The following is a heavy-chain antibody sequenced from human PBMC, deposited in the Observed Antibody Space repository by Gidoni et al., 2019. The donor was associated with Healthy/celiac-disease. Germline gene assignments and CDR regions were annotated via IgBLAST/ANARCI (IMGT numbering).Heavy chain of an antibody. CDR2: ISSSSSTI. D-gene: IGHD2-2*01. J-gene: IGHJ6*02. Sequence: VQLVASGGGVVQPGGSLRLSCAASGFTFSRYSMHWVRPAPGKGREWVSYISSSSSTIYYADSVKGRFTISRDNAKNSLYVQMNSLRAEDTAVYYCARVGGPYSSSTSLLPPCYYYGMDVWGQGTTVTVSS. CDR1: GFTFSRYS. CDR3: ARVGGPYSSSTSLLPPCYYYGMDV. V-gene: IGHV3-48*04.